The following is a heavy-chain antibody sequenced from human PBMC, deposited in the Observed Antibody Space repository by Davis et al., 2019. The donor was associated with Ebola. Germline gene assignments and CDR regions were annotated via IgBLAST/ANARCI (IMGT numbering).Heavy chain of an antibody. V-gene: IGHV4-39*01. CDR1: GGSISSNAYY. CDR2: IYYSGST. D-gene: IGHD2-15*01. J-gene: IGHJ4*02. Sequence: SETLSLTCSVSGGSISSNAYYWAWIRQPPGRRLEWIGNIYYSGSTYYNPSLKSRVTISADTSKNQFSLTLTSVTAADTAVYYCALRDFVTWGQGTQVTVSS. CDR3: ALRDFVT.